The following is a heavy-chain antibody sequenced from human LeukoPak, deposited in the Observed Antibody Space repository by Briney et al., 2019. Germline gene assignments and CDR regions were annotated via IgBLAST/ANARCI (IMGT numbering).Heavy chain of an antibody. V-gene: IGHV3-7*01. CDR3: ASLWDGGY. Sequence: GGSLRLSCAASGFTFSSYNMNWVRQAPGKGLEWVATIKQDGSEKYYVDSVRGRFTISRDNAKNSLSLQMNSLRVEDTAVYYCASLWDGGYWGQGTLVSVSS. D-gene: IGHD1-26*01. CDR2: IKQDGSEK. J-gene: IGHJ4*02. CDR1: GFTFSSYN.